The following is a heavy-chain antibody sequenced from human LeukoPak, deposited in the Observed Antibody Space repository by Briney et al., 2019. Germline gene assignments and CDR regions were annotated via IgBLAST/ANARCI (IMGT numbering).Heavy chain of an antibody. CDR1: GGTFSRYA. Sequence: ASVKVSCKASGGTFSRYAISWVRQAPGQGLEWMGRINPNSGGTNYAQKFQGRVTMTRDASISTAYMELSRLRSDDTAVYYCARGYCSGGSCYSVENWFDPWGQGTLVTVSS. J-gene: IGHJ5*02. D-gene: IGHD2-15*01. CDR3: ARGYCSGGSCYSVENWFDP. CDR2: INPNSGGT. V-gene: IGHV1-2*06.